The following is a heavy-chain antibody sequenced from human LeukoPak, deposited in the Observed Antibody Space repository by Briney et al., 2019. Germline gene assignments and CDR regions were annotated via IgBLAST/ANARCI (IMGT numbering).Heavy chain of an antibody. CDR2: MWYDGSNK. D-gene: IGHD6-6*01. CDR3: ARDGVAARYYYYYYMDV. J-gene: IGHJ6*03. Sequence: PGRSLRLSCAASGFTFSSYGMHWVRQAPGKGLEWVAVMWYDGSNKYYVDSVKGRFTISRDNSKNTLYLQMNSLRAEDTAVYYCARDGVAARYYYYYYMDVWGKGTTVTVSS. CDR1: GFTFSSYG. V-gene: IGHV3-33*01.